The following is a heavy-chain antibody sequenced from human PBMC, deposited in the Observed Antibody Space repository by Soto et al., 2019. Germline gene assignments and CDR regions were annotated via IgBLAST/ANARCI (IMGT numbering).Heavy chain of an antibody. CDR2: IRSKANSYAT. CDR1: GFTFIGSA. J-gene: IGHJ6*02. CDR3: VKERYAQLWLEDYGMDV. V-gene: IGHV3-73*01. D-gene: IGHD5-18*01. Sequence: GGSLRLSCAASGFTFIGSAMHWVRQASGKGLEWVGRIRSKANSYATVYAASVKGRFTISRDNSKNTLYLQMSSLGPEDTAVYYCVKERYAQLWLEDYGMDVWGQGTTVTVSS.